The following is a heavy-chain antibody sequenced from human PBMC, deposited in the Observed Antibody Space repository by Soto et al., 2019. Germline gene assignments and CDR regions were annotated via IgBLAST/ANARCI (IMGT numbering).Heavy chain of an antibody. CDR1: GGTFSSYA. Sequence: GASVKVSCKASGGTFSSYAISWVRQAPGQGLEWMGGIIPIFGTANYAQKFQGRVTITADESTSTAYMELSSLRSEDTAVYYCARGYCSSTRCYSPTPGDYGMDVWGQGTTVTVSS. CDR3: ARGYCSSTRCYSPTPGDYGMDV. D-gene: IGHD2-2*02. CDR2: IIPIFGTA. J-gene: IGHJ6*02. V-gene: IGHV1-69*13.